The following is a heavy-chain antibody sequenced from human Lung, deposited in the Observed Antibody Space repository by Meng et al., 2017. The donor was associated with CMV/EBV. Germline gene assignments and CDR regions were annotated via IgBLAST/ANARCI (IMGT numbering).Heavy chain of an antibody. CDR2: IYYSGST. V-gene: IGHV4-59*01. CDR3: AREEGIGGFDP. CDR1: GGSISSYD. J-gene: IGHJ5*02. D-gene: IGHD3-10*01. Sequence: QVQLEEPGPGPVKPSETLSLTCTASGGSISSYDWSWIRQPPGKGLEWIGYIYYSGSTNYNPSLKIRVTISVDTSKNQFSLKLSSVTAADTAVYYCAREEGIGGFDPWGQGTLVTVSS.